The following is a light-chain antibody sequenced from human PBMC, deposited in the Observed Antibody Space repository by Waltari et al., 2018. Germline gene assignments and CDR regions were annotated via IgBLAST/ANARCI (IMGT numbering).Light chain of an antibody. Sequence: QSALTQAASVSGSPGQSITIPCTGTSSDVGSYNIVSWYQQHPGKAPKLTISEVPTRPSGVSNRFSGSKSGNTASLTISGLQAEDEADYFCSSYGSINTWLFGGGTKLTVL. J-gene: IGLJ3*02. CDR2: EVP. CDR1: SSDVGSYNI. V-gene: IGLV2-23*02. CDR3: SSYGSINTWL.